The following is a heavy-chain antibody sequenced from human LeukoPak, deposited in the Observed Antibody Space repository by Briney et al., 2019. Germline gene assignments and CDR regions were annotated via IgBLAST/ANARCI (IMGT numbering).Heavy chain of an antibody. V-gene: IGHV4-39*07. Sequence: SETLSLTCTVSGGSISSSSYYSGWIRQPPGKGLEWIGSIYYSGSTYYNPSLNSRVTISVDTSKIQFSLKLGSVTAADTAVYYCARVPDYYYYYMDVWGKGTTVTVSS. CDR2: IYYSGST. CDR3: ARVPDYYYYYMDV. CDR1: GGSISSSSYY. J-gene: IGHJ6*03.